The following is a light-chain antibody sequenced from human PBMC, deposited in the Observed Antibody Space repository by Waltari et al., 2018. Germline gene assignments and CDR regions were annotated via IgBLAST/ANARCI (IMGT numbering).Light chain of an antibody. J-gene: IGLJ3*02. CDR2: EVI. V-gene: IGLV2-23*02. CDR1: SSDVGFYNL. CDR3: CSYAGRNIWV. Sequence: SALTQPASVSGSPGQSITISCTGTSSDVGFYNLVSWYQQHPDNAPKLMVYEVIERPSGVSTRFSGSKSGNTASLAISGRQAEDEADYCCCSYAGRNIWVFGGGTKVTVL.